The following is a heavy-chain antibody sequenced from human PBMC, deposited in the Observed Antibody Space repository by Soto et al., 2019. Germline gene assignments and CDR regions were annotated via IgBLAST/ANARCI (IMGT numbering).Heavy chain of an antibody. J-gene: IGHJ4*02. CDR3: ATDGGKHSGGIDY. Sequence: QVQLVQSGAEVKKPGSSVKVSCKASGGTFSSYSINWVRQAPGQGLGWMGEIIPIFGTANYAQKFQGRITITTEESTSTAYIEVSSLRSEDTAVYYCATDGGKHSGGIDYWGQGTLVTVSS. D-gene: IGHD3-16*01. V-gene: IGHV1-69*01. CDR2: IIPIFGTA. CDR1: GGTFSSYS.